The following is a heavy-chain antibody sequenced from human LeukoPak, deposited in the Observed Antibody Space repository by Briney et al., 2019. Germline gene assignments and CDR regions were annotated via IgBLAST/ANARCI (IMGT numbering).Heavy chain of an antibody. CDR2: INHSGST. J-gene: IGHJ4*02. V-gene: IGHV4-34*01. CDR1: GGSFSGYY. Sequence: SEALSLTCTVYGGSFSGYYWSWIRQPPGKGLEWIGEINHSGSTNYNPSLKSRVTISVDTSKNQFSLKLSSVTAADTAVYYCARDGAAGTGYWGQGTLVTVSS. CDR3: ARDGAAGTGY. D-gene: IGHD6-13*01.